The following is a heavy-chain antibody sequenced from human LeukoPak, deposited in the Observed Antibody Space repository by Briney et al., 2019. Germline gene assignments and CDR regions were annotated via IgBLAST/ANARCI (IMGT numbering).Heavy chain of an antibody. CDR3: ARYLDCSSTSYYPNWFDP. Sequence: SVKVSCKASGGTFSSYAISWVRQAPGQGLEWMGGIIPIFGTANYAQKFQGRVTITADESTSTAYMELSSLRSEDTAVYYCARYLDCSSTSYYPNWFDPWGQGTLVTVSS. V-gene: IGHV1-69*13. CDR1: GGTFSSYA. CDR2: IIPIFGTA. D-gene: IGHD2-2*01. J-gene: IGHJ5*02.